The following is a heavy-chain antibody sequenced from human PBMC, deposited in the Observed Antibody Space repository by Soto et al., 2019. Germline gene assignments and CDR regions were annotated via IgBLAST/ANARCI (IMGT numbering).Heavy chain of an antibody. J-gene: IGHJ4*02. Sequence: QVQLVQSGAEVKKPGASVKVSCKASGYTFSNFYIHWVRQAPGQGLEWMGIINPNGGSTSYAQKFQGRVTMARDTSTSTVYMELSSLRSEDTAVHYCARADYYGSSGYHLDYWGQGTLVTVAS. CDR2: INPNGGST. D-gene: IGHD3-22*01. CDR3: ARADYYGSSGYHLDY. V-gene: IGHV1-46*01. CDR1: GYTFSNFY.